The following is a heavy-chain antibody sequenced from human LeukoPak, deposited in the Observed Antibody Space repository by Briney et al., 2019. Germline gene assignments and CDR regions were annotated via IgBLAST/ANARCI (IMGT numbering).Heavy chain of an antibody. D-gene: IGHD2-15*01. V-gene: IGHV4-59*12. CDR2: IYYSGST. CDR1: GGSISSYY. CDR3: ARKYCSGGSCYYFDS. J-gene: IGHJ4*02. Sequence: PSETLSLTCTVSGGSISSYYWSWIRQPPGKGLEWIGYIYYSGSTNYNPSLKSRVTISVDTSKNQFSLKLSSVTAADTAVYYCARKYCSGGSCYYFDSWGQGTLVTVSS.